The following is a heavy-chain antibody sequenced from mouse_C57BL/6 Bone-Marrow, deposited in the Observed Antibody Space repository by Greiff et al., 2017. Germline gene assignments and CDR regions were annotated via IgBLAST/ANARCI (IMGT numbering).Heavy chain of an antibody. CDR3: ASGNFLRAPLFAY. V-gene: IGHV1-61*01. Sequence: QVQLQQPGAELVRPGSSVKLSCKASGYTFTSYWMDWVKQRPGQGLEWIGNIYPSDSETHYNQKFKDKATLTVDKSSSTAYMQLSSLTSEDSAVYFCASGNFLRAPLFAYWGPGTLVTVSA. CDR2: IYPSDSET. CDR1: GYTFTSYW. D-gene: IGHD5-5*01. J-gene: IGHJ3*01.